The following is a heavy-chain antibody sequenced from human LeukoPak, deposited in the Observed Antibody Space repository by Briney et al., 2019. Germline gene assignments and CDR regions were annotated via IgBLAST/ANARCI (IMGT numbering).Heavy chain of an antibody. CDR2: LYYSGST. Sequence: SETLSLTCTVSGGSISSSGYYWGWIRQPPGKGLEWIGSLYYSGSTYYNPSLKSRVTISVDTSKNQFSLKLSSVTAADTAVYYCARRWTPYCTNGVCYSYFDYWGQGTLVTVSS. V-gene: IGHV4-39*01. J-gene: IGHJ4*02. D-gene: IGHD2-8*01. CDR3: ARRWTPYCTNGVCYSYFDY. CDR1: GGSISSSGYY.